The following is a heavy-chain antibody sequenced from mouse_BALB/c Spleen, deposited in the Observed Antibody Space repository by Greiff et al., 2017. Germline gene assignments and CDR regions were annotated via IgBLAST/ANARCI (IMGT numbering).Heavy chain of an antibody. CDR1: GFTFSSFG. J-gene: IGHJ4*01. CDR3: ARSGGYYGSSYAMDY. D-gene: IGHD1-1*01. Sequence: EVQGVESGGGLVQPGGSRKLSCAASGFTFSSFGMHWVRQAPEKGLEWVAYISSGSSTIYYADTVKGRFTISRDNPKNTLFLQMTSLRSEDTAMYYCARSGGYYGSSYAMDYWGQGTSVTVSS. CDR2: ISSGSSTI. V-gene: IGHV5-17*02.